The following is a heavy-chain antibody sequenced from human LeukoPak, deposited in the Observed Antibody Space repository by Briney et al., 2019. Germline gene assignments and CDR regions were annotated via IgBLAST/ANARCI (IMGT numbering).Heavy chain of an antibody. Sequence: ASVKVSCKASGYTFTSYDINWVRQATGQGLEWMGYMNPDSGNTGYAQKFQGRLTMTRKTSINTAYMELSSLRSEDTAGYYCARVPRELLACWGQGTLVTVSS. CDR2: MNPDSGNT. CDR1: GYTFTSYD. D-gene: IGHD1-26*01. CDR3: ARVPRELLAC. V-gene: IGHV1-8*01. J-gene: IGHJ4*02.